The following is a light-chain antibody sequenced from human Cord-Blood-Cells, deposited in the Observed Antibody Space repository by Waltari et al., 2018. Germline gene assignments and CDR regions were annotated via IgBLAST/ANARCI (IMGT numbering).Light chain of an antibody. CDR1: SSDGGGYNY. CDR2: EVS. CDR3: SSYAGSNNVV. V-gene: IGLV2-8*01. Sequence: QSALTQPPSASGSPGQSVTNSCTGTSSDGGGYNYVPWYQQHPGKAPKLMIYEVSKRPSGVPDRFSGSKSGNTASLTVSGLQAEDEADYYCSSYAGSNNVVFGGGTKLTVL. J-gene: IGLJ2*01.